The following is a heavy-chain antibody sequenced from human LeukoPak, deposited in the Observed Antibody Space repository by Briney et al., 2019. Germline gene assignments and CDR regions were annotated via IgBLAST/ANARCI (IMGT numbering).Heavy chain of an antibody. V-gene: IGHV3-23*01. CDR2: MSVSGGST. J-gene: IGHJ4*02. Sequence: GGSLRLSCAASGFTFSSYAMSWVRQAPGRGLEWVSSMSVSGGSTYYADPVNGRFHISRDNSKNTLYLQMNSMRAEDTAVYYCAKERGYGSSARDYFDYWGQGTLVTVSS. CDR3: AKERGYGSSARDYFDY. D-gene: IGHD6-13*01. CDR1: GFTFSSYA.